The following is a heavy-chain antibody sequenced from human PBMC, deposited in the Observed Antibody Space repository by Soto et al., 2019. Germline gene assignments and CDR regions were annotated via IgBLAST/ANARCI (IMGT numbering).Heavy chain of an antibody. J-gene: IGHJ4*02. Sequence: QVQLQESGPGLVKPSQTLSLTCSVAGASISSGGHYWSWIRHHPGQDLEWIGNIYYTGSTYYNPSLKSRVTMSVDLSKEHVSLNLNSVTAADTAVYFCAREVWDHYGAGSHYFDSWGQGILVIVSS. CDR2: IYYTGST. CDR1: GASISSGGHY. D-gene: IGHD3-10*01. CDR3: AREVWDHYGAGSHYFDS. V-gene: IGHV4-31*03.